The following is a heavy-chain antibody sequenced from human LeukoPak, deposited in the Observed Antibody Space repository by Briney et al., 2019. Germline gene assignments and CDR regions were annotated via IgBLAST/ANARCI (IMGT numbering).Heavy chain of an antibody. Sequence: PSETLSLTCTVSGDSISSGGYYWSWIRQYPGKGLEWIGYIYYSGSTYYNPSLKSRVTISVDTPKNQFSLKLSSVTAADTAVYYCARAYDDDYGSYYIDYWGQGTLVTVSS. CDR1: GDSISSGGYY. V-gene: IGHV4-31*03. CDR2: IYYSGST. D-gene: IGHD4-17*01. J-gene: IGHJ4*02. CDR3: ARAYDDDYGSYYIDY.